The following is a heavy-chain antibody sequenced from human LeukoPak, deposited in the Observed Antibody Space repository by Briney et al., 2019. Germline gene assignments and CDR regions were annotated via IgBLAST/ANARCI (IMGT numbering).Heavy chain of an antibody. CDR3: ARTYKAWAGGYYFDY. D-gene: IGHD6-19*01. J-gene: IGHJ4*02. CDR2: IYYSGST. Sequence: PSETLSLTCTVSGGSISSYYWSWLRQPPGKGLEWIGYIYYSGSTNYNPSLKSRVTISVDTSKNQFSLKLSSVTAADTAVYYCARTYKAWAGGYYFDYWGQGTLVTVSS. CDR1: GGSISSYY. V-gene: IGHV4-59*08.